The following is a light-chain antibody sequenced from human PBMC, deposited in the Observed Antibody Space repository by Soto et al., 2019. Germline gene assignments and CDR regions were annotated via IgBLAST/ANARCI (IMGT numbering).Light chain of an antibody. CDR2: DAS. CDR3: QQRSSWIT. V-gene: IGKV3-11*01. CDR1: QSVSTY. Sequence: EVVLTQSPATLSLSLGERATLSCRASQSVSTYLAWYQQKPGQAPRLLIYDASNRATGIPARFSGSGSATDFTLTISSLEPEDFAVYYCQQRSSWITFGQGTRLEIK. J-gene: IGKJ5*01.